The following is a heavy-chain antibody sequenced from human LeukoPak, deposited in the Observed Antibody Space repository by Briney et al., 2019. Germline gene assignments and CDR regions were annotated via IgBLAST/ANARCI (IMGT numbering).Heavy chain of an antibody. D-gene: IGHD6-19*01. V-gene: IGHV3-23*01. CDR1: GFAFSSYA. CDR3: AKEEWLGKMNFDY. J-gene: IGHJ4*02. Sequence: GGSLRLSCAASGFAFSSYAMSWVRQAPGQGLEWVSSISGSGSGGRTYYADSVKGRFTISRDTSKNTLYLQMNSLRAEDTAVYFCAKEEWLGKMNFDYWGQGTLVTVSS. CDR2: ISGSGSGGRT.